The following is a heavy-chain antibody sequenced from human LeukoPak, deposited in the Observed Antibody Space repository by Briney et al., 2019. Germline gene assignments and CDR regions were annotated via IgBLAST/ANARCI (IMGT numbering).Heavy chain of an antibody. CDR2: ISSSSSTI. Sequence: HPGGSLRLSCAASGFTFSSYSMNWVRQAPGKGLEWVSYISSSSSTIYYADSVKGRFTISRDNAKNSLYLQMNSLRAEDTAVYYCARVEVVRYFDWWDYWGQGTLVTVSS. CDR1: GFTFSSYS. J-gene: IGHJ4*02. CDR3: ARVEVVRYFDWWDY. V-gene: IGHV3-48*01. D-gene: IGHD3-9*01.